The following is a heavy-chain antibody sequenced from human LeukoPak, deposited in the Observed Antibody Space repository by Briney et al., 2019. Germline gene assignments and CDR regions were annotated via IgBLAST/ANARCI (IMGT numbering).Heavy chain of an antibody. D-gene: IGHD1-26*01. J-gene: IGHJ6*03. V-gene: IGHV3-23*01. CDR3: ANHVGATPYYYYMDV. CDR1: GFTFSSYA. Sequence: PGESLRLSCAASGFTFSSYAMSWVRQAPGRGLEWVSAISGSGGSTYYADSVKGRFTISRNNSKNTLYLQMNSLRAEDTAVYYCANHVGATPYYYYMDVWNKGTTVTVSS. CDR2: ISGSGGST.